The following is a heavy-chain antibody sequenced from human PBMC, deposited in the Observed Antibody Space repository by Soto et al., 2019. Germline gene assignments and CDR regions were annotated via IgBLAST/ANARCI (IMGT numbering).Heavy chain of an antibody. J-gene: IGHJ4*02. CDR2: ISGSGGST. CDR3: AKDLNLEGDGHGY. D-gene: IGHD1-1*01. CDR1: GFTLSSYG. Sequence: GGSLRLSCAASGFTLSSYGMHWVRQAPGKGLEWVSGISGSGGSTYYADSVKGRFTISRDNSKNTLYLQMNSLRAEDTAVYYCAKDLNLEGDGHGYWGQGTLVTVSS. V-gene: IGHV3-23*01.